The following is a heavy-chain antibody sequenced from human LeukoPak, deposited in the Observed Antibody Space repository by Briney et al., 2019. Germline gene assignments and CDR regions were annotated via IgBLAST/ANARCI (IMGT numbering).Heavy chain of an antibody. J-gene: IGHJ4*02. CDR1: GFTFSNYA. V-gene: IGHV3-30*01. D-gene: IGHD1-7*01. CDR2: ISYDGSNK. CDR3: ARSITGTTDLEY. Sequence: GGSLRLSCAASGFTFSNYAMHWVRQAPGKGLEWVAVISYDGSNKDYADSVKGRFTISRDNSKNTLYLQMNSLRPEDTAVYYCARSITGTTDLEYCGQGTLVTVSS.